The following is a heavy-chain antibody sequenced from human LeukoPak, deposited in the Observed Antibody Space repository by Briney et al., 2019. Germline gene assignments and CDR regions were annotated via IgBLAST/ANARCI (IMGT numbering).Heavy chain of an antibody. CDR2: IKQDGSAE. CDR1: GFSFDADW. Sequence: GGSLRLSCAISGFSFDADWMTWVRQAPGKGLEWVANIKQDGSAEAYLDSVKGRFTVSRDIANNALFLQMNSLRADDTGVYYCASGPGYSFETWGQGTLVTVSS. D-gene: IGHD5-18*01. CDR3: ASGPGYSFET. J-gene: IGHJ5*02. V-gene: IGHV3-7*01.